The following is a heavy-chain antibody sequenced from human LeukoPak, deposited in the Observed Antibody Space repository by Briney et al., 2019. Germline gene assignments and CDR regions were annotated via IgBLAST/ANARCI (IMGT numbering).Heavy chain of an antibody. D-gene: IGHD2-2*01. CDR1: GGSISSYY. V-gene: IGHV4-59*01. J-gene: IGHJ4*02. CDR3: ARGAPGYCSSTTCPLDY. CDR2: IYYSGST. Sequence: PSETLSLTCTVSGGSISSYYWSWIRQPPGKGLEWIGYIYYSGSTNYNPSPKSRVTISVDPSKNQFSLKLSSVTAADTAVYYCARGAPGYCSSTTCPLDYWGQGTLVTVSS.